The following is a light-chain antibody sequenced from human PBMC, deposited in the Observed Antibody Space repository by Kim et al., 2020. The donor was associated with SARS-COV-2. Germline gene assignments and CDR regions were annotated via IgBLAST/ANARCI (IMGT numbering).Light chain of an antibody. V-gene: IGKV3-11*01. CDR3: QQRGSWPPAVT. Sequence: PGDGAPLSCRASHNVGINLAWYQQTPGQSPRLLIYDAAMRAAGIPDRFSGSGSGTDFTLTIGSLAPEDFAIYYCQQRGSWPPAVTFGGGTKVDIK. CDR2: DAA. J-gene: IGKJ4*01. CDR1: HNVGIN.